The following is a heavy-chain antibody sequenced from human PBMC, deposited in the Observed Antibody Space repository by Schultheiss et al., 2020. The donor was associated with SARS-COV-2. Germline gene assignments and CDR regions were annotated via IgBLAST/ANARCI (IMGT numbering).Heavy chain of an antibody. D-gene: IGHD4-11*01. J-gene: IGHJ6*03. CDR1: GFTFRGYW. Sequence: GGSLRLSCAASGFTFRGYWMLWVRQAPGKGLEWVAVISYDGSNKYYADSVKGRFTISRDNSKNTLYLQMNSLRAEDTAVYYCARPNNYGYYYYYMDVWGKGTTVTVSS. V-gene: IGHV3-30*03. CDR3: ARPNNYGYYYYYMDV. CDR2: ISYDGSNK.